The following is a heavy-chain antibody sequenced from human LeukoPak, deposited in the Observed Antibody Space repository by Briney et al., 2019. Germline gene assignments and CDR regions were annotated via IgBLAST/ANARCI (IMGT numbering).Heavy chain of an antibody. CDR2: IYHSGST. D-gene: IGHD5-12*01. CDR3: AAQYSGYVRLDY. V-gene: IGHV4-30-2*01. Sequence: SETLSLTCAVSGGSISSGGYSWSWIRQPPGKGLEWIGYIYHSGSTYYNPSLKSRVTISVDTSKNQFSLKLSSVTAADTAVYYCAAQYSGYVRLDYWGQGTLVTVSS. CDR1: GGSISSGGYS. J-gene: IGHJ4*02.